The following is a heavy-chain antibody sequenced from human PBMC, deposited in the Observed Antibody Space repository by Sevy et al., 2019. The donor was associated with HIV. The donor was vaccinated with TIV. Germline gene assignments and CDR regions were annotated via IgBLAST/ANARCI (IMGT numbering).Heavy chain of an antibody. V-gene: IGHV3-7*01. D-gene: IGHD3-22*01. Sequence: GGSLRLSCAASGFTFSSYWMSWVRQAPGKGLEWVANIKQDGSEKYYVDSVKGRFTISRDNAKNSLYLQMNSLRAEDTAVYYCASHYHDSSGYSPYYYYGMDVWGQGTTVTVSS. CDR1: GFTFSSYW. J-gene: IGHJ6*02. CDR3: ASHYHDSSGYSPYYYYGMDV. CDR2: IKQDGSEK.